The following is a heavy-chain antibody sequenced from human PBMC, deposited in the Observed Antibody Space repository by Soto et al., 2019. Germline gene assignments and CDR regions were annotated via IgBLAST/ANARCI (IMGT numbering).Heavy chain of an antibody. CDR2: TYYRSKWYN. CDR1: GDSVSSNSAA. D-gene: IGHD5-18*01. CDR3: ARGIQLFSEPEGNWFDP. J-gene: IGHJ5*02. Sequence: SQTLSLTCAISGDSVSSNSAAWNWIRQSPSRGLEWLGRTYYRSKWYNDYAVSVKSRITINPDTSKNQFSLQLNSVTPEDTAVYYCARGIQLFSEPEGNWFDPRGQGTLVTVSS. V-gene: IGHV6-1*01.